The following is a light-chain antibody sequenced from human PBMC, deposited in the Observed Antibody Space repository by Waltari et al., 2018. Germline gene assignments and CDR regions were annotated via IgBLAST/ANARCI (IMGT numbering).Light chain of an antibody. CDR1: SSDVGGYNY. J-gene: IGLJ1*01. Sequence: QSALTQPASVSGSPGQSITISCTGTSSDVGGYNYVSWYQQHPGKAPKFMIYDVSKRPSGVSDRFSGSKSGNTASLTISRLQAEDEADYYCCSYATRDSYVFGTGTKVTVL. CDR2: DVS. CDR3: CSYATRDSYV. V-gene: IGLV2-14*03.